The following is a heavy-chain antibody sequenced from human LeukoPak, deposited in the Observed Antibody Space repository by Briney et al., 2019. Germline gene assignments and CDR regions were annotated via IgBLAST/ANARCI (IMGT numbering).Heavy chain of an antibody. J-gene: IGHJ4*02. CDR2: IASDGSST. CDR1: GFTFSSYR. D-gene: IGHD4-23*01. Sequence: GGSLRLSCAASGFTFSSYRMNWVRQAPGKGLVWVSRIASDGSSTTYADSVKGRFSISRDNAKNTLYLQMNSLRVEDTAVYYCARGRPHGNDYWGQGTLVTVSS. CDR3: ARGRPHGNDY. V-gene: IGHV3-74*01.